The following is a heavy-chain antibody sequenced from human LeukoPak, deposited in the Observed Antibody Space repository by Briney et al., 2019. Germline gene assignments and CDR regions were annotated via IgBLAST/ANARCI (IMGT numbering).Heavy chain of an antibody. D-gene: IGHD6-19*01. CDR1: GFTFSSYA. V-gene: IGHV3-7*01. CDR2: IKQDGSEK. Sequence: GGSLRLSCAASGFTFSSYAMSWVRQAPGKGLEWVANIKQDGSEKYYVDSVKGRFTISRDNAKNSLYLQMNSLRAEDTAVYYCARDLIAVAGFPASWFDPWGQGTLVTVSS. CDR3: ARDLIAVAGFPASWFDP. J-gene: IGHJ5*02.